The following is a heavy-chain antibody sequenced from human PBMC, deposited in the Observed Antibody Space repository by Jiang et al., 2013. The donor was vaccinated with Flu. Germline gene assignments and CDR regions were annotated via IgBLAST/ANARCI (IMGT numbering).Heavy chain of an antibody. V-gene: IGHV3-9*01. J-gene: IGHJ4*02. CDR2: ISWNSGNI. CDR1: GFGFDDYA. CDR3: AKDTYVSGILPSLFDY. Sequence: GGLVQPGRSLRLSCAASGFGFDDYAMHWVRLAPGKGLEWVAGISWNSGNIEYADSVKGRFTISRDNAKNSLYLQMNSLRPEDTALYFCAKDTYVSGILPSLFDYWGQGTLVTVSS. D-gene: IGHD6-25*01.